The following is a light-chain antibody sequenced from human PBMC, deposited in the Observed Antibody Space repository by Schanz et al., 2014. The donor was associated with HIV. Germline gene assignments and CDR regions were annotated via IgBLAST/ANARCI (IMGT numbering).Light chain of an antibody. CDR1: QSVSGF. CDR2: GAS. V-gene: IGKV3-20*01. J-gene: IGKJ5*01. CDR3: QQYGSSPIT. Sequence: ETVMTQSPGTLSLSPGERATLSCRASQSVSGFLAWYQQKPGQAPRLLIYGASSRATGIPDWFSGSGSGTDFTLTISRLEPEDFAVYYCQQYGSSPITFGQGTRLEIK.